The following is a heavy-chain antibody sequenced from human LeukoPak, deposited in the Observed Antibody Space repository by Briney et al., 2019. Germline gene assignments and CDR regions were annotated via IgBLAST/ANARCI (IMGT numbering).Heavy chain of an antibody. V-gene: IGHV3-48*04. CDR2: ISTSSDTI. Sequence: GGSLRLSCAASGFTFDDYGMSWVRQAPGKGLEWVAFISTSSDTISYSDSVKGRFTISRDNAKNTLYLQMNSLRAEDTAVYYCARRSAAKDAFDIWGQGTKVTVSS. J-gene: IGHJ3*02. D-gene: IGHD6-25*01. CDR1: GFTFDDYG. CDR3: ARRSAAKDAFDI.